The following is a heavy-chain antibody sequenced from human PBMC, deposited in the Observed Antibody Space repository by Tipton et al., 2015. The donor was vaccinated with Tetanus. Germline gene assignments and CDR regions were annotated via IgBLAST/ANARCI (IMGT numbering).Heavy chain of an antibody. CDR3: ARGGSYYYAMDV. J-gene: IGHJ6*01. CDR1: GDTFSSYA. Sequence: VQLVQSGAEVKKPGSSVKVSCKASGDTFSSYAISWMRQAPGQGLEWMGGIIPSLGSTTYAPKFQGRITITADEVTTTAYMEVSSLTSEDTAVFYCARGGSYYYAMDVWGQGTTVTVSS. V-gene: IGHV1-69*01. D-gene: IGHD1-26*01. CDR2: IIPSLGST.